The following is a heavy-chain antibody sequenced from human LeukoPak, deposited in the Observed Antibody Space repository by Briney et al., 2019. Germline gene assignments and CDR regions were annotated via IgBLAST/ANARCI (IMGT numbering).Heavy chain of an antibody. J-gene: IGHJ3*02. CDR1: GASISSGSNY. Sequence: SETLSLTCSVSGASISSGSNYWGWIRQPPGKTLEWIGSIYSSGSTYYNPSLKSRVIIIIDTSKNQFSLKLSSVTAADTAVYYCARVSRVAGTYRTFDAFDIWGQGTMVTVSS. D-gene: IGHD6-19*01. CDR2: IYSSGST. V-gene: IGHV4-39*07. CDR3: ARVSRVAGTYRTFDAFDI.